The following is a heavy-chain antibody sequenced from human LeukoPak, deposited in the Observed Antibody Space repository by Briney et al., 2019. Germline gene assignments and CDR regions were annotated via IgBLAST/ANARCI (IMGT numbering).Heavy chain of an antibody. D-gene: IGHD1-14*01. CDR2: ISGSSSSI. CDR1: GFTFSSYS. J-gene: IGHJ6*02. V-gene: IGHV3-48*02. Sequence: GGSLRLSCAASGFTFSSYSINWVRQAPGKGLEWVSYISGSSSSIYYADSVKGRFTISRDNAKNSLYLQMNSLRDEDTAVYYCARGPEGHGYFYYEVDVWGQGTTVTVSS. CDR3: ARGPEGHGYFYYEVDV.